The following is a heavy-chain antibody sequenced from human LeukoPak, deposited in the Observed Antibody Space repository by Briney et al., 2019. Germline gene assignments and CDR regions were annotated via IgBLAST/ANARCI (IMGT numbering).Heavy chain of an antibody. D-gene: IGHD3-3*01. CDR2: IYYSGST. V-gene: IGHV4-31*03. J-gene: IGHJ5*02. Sequence: SETLSLTCTVSDGSISSGDYYWSWIRQHPGKGLEWTGYIYYSGSTYYNPSLKSRVTISVDTSKNQFSLKLSSVTAADTAVYYCAREPRFLEWFGWFDPWGQGTLVTVSS. CDR3: AREPRFLEWFGWFDP. CDR1: DGSISSGDYY.